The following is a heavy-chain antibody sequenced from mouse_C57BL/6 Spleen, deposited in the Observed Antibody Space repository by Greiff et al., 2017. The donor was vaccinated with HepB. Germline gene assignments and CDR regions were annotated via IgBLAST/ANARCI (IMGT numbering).Heavy chain of an antibody. CDR1: GFTFSSYG. V-gene: IGHV5-6*01. CDR2: ISSGGSYT. CDR3: ARHAGDPYYFDY. Sequence: EVQLVESGGDLVKPGGSLKLSCAASGFTFSSYGMSWVRQTPDKRLEWVATISSGGSYTYYPDSVKGRFTISRDNAKNTLYLQMSSLKTEDTAMYYCARHAGDPYYFDYWGQGTTLTVSS. J-gene: IGHJ2*01. D-gene: IGHD3-3*01.